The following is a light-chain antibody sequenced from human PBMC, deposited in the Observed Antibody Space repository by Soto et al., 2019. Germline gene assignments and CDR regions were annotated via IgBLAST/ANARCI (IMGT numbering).Light chain of an antibody. J-gene: IGKJ1*01. Sequence: DIQMTQSPSAMYASVGDRVTITCRASQGIRNYLAWFQQRPGKVPKRLIYAASSLESGVPSRFSDSGSGTEFTHTISMLQPEDFATYFCLQHNNYPWTGGQGTKVEIK. CDR3: LQHNNYPWT. CDR1: QGIRNY. V-gene: IGKV1-17*03. CDR2: AAS.